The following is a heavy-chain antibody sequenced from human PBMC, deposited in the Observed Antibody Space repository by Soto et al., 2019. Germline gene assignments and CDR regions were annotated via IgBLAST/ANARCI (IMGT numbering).Heavy chain of an antibody. D-gene: IGHD6-19*01. CDR1: GFTFDDYA. CDR3: VRDSCGWNTGVDY. Sequence: EVQLVESGGGLVQPGRSLRLSCAASGFTFDDYAMHWVRQYPGKGLEWVSGISWNSASRGYADSVKGRFTISRDNAKNTLFLQMNSLRVEDTAVYYCVRDSCGWNTGVDYWGQGTPVTVSS. V-gene: IGHV3-9*01. J-gene: IGHJ4*02. CDR2: ISWNSASR.